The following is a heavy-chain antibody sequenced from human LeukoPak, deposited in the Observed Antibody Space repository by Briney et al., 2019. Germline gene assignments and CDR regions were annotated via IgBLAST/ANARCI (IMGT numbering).Heavy chain of an antibody. V-gene: IGHV3-23*01. CDR1: GFPLCCFV. CDR2: ISGGGGST. J-gene: IGHJ4*02. CDR3: ASRPGWPGFEC. Sequence: GGSLRLSCAASGFPLCCFVRRWVGPGPGKGLVWVAAISGGGGSTYYVDSVKGRFTIARDNYKNTLYLQMTSLRVDDTAVHYCASRPGWPGFECWGQGTLVTVSS.